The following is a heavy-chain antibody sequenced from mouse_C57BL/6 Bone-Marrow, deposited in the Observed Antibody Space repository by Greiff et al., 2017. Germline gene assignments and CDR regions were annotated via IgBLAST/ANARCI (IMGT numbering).Heavy chain of an antibody. V-gene: IGHV5-12*01. CDR2: ISNGGGST. CDR3: ARGGNYDWYFDV. CDR1: GFTFSDYY. Sequence: EVKVVESGGGLVQPGGSLKLSCAASGFTFSDYYMYWVRQTPEKRLEWVAYISNGGGSTYYPDTVKGRFTISRDNAKNTLYLQMSRLKSEDTAMYYCARGGNYDWYFDVWGTGTTVTVSS. D-gene: IGHD2-1*01. J-gene: IGHJ1*03.